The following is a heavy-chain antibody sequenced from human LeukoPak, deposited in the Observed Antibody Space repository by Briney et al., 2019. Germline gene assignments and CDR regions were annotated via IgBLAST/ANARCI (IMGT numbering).Heavy chain of an antibody. D-gene: IGHD3-16*01. J-gene: IGHJ3*02. Sequence: SETLYLTCAVSGGSISSGGYSWSWIRQPPGKGLEWVGYISHSGTTCYNPSLKSRVTISVDRSKNQLSLKLSSVTAADAAVYYCARVYGDYVGAFDIWGQGTKVTVSS. CDR3: ARVYGDYVGAFDI. CDR1: GGSISSGGYS. V-gene: IGHV4-30-2*01. CDR2: ISHSGTT.